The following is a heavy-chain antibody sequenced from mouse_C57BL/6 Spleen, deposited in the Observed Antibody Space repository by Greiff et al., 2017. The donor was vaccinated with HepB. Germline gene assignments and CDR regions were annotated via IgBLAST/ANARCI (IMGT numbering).Heavy chain of an antibody. J-gene: IGHJ4*01. CDR2: ISDGGSYT. Sequence: EVKLVESGGGLVKPGGSLKLSCAASGFSFSSYAMSWVRQTPEKRLEWVATISDGGSYTYYPDNVKGRFTISRDNAKNNLYLQMSHLKSEDTAMYCCARERRGGEAVDYWGQGTSVTVSS. V-gene: IGHV5-4*01. CDR3: ARERRGGEAVDY. CDR1: GFSFSSYA.